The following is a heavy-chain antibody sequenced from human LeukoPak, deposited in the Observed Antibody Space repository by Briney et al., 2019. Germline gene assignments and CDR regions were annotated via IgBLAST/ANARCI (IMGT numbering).Heavy chain of an antibody. CDR2: ISGSGGST. CDR1: GFTFSSYA. D-gene: IGHD3-22*01. J-gene: IGHJ4*02. CDR3: AFDIYYDSSGYYEDVY. Sequence: GGSLRLSCAASGFTFSSYAMSWVRQAPGKGLEWVSAISGSGGSTYYADSVKGRFTISRDNSKNTLYLQMNSLRAEDTAVYYCAFDIYYDSSGYYEDVYWGQGTLVTVSS. V-gene: IGHV3-23*01.